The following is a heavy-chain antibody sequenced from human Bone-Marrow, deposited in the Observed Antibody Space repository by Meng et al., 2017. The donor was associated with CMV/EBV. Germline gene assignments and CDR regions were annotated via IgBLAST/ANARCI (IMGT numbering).Heavy chain of an antibody. D-gene: IGHD4-17*01. CDR1: GFTVSSNY. CDR3: ARSGSGDYDRYFDY. V-gene: IGHV3-74*03. J-gene: IGHJ4*02. Sequence: SGFTVSSNYMSWVRQAPGKGLEWVSCINSDGSITTYADSVKGRFTISRDNAKNTLYLQMNSLRAEDTAVYYCARSGSGDYDRYFDYWGQGTLVTVSS. CDR2: INSDGSIT.